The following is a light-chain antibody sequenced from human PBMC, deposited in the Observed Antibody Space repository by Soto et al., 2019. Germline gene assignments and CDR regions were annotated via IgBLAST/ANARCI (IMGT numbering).Light chain of an antibody. CDR2: GAS. Sequence: EIFLTQSPGTLSLSLWEIATLSCRASQSVSSSYLAWYQQKPGQAPRLLIYGASSRATGIPDRFSGSGSGTDFTLTISRLEPEDFAVYYCQQYGSSLFGQGTRLEIK. CDR3: QQYGSSL. CDR1: QSVSSSY. J-gene: IGKJ5*01. V-gene: IGKV3-20*01.